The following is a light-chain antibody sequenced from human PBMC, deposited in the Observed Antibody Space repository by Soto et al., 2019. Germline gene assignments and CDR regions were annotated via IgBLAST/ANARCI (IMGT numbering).Light chain of an antibody. Sequence: QSALTQPASVSGSPGQSITISCTGSSSDVGGYNYVSWYQHHPGKAPKLMIYEVTTRPSGVSNRFSGSKSGNTASLTISGLQAEDEADYYCSSYTSSVSVVFGGGTKVTVL. J-gene: IGLJ2*01. V-gene: IGLV2-14*01. CDR2: EVT. CDR3: SSYTSSVSVV. CDR1: SSDVGGYNY.